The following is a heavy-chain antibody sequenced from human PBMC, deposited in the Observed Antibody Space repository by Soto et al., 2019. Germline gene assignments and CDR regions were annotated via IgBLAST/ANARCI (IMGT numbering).Heavy chain of an antibody. CDR1: GFTFRSFT. J-gene: IGHJ5*02. CDR3: TRGASRDSSARGWFDP. CDR2: ISSNSAYI. D-gene: IGHD6-13*01. V-gene: IGHV3-21*01. Sequence: GGSLRLSCAASGFTFRSFTMNWVRQAPGKGLEWVSTISSNSAYIYYTDALRGRFTISRDNAKNSLHLQMNSLRAEDTAVYYCTRGASRDSSARGWFDPWGPGTLVTVSS.